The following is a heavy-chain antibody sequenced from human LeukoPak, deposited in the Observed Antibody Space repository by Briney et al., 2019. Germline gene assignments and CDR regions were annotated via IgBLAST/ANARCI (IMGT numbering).Heavy chain of an antibody. CDR2: IYHSGST. Sequence: SETLSLTCSVSGYSISDGYYWDWIRQPPGKGLEWIGSIYHSGSTYYNPSLKSRVTISVDTSKNQFSLKLSSVTAADTAVYYCARQRAAIWGFDYWGQGTLVTVSS. CDR1: GYSISDGYY. J-gene: IGHJ4*02. D-gene: IGHD3-16*01. V-gene: IGHV4-38-2*02. CDR3: ARQRAAIWGFDY.